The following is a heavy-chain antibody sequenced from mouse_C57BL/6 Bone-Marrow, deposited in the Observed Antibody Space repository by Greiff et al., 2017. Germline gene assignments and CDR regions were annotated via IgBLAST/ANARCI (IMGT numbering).Heavy chain of an antibody. J-gene: IGHJ1*03. CDR1: GFSLTSYG. V-gene: IGHV2-6-1*01. CDR3: ARQQDDYDGDWYFDV. Sequence: VQRVESGPGLVAPSQSLSITCTVSGFSLTSYGVHWVRQPPGKGLEWLVVIWSDGSTTYNSALKSRLSISKDNSKSQVFLKMNSLQTDDTAMYYCARQQDDYDGDWYFDVWGTGTTVTVSS. D-gene: IGHD2-4*01. CDR2: IWSDGST.